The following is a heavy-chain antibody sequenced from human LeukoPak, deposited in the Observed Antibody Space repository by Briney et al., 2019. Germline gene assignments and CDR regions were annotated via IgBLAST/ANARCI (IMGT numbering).Heavy chain of an antibody. D-gene: IGHD2-2*01. V-gene: IGHV4-4*07. J-gene: IGHJ4*02. CDR2: IYTSGST. CDR3: ARDRSYCSSSSCYYYFDY. CDR1: AGSISSYY. Sequence: SETLSLTCTVSAGSISSYYCSWIRQPAGKGLEWIGRIYTSGSTNYNTSHKSRVTMSVDTSTNQFSLKLSSVTAADTAVYYCARDRSYCSSSSCYYYFDYWGQGTLVTVSA.